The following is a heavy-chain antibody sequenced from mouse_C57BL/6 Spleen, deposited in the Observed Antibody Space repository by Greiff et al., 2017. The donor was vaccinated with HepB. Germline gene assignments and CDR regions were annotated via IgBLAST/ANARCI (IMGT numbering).Heavy chain of an antibody. CDR2: ISYSGST. CDR1: GYSITSGYD. J-gene: IGHJ3*01. V-gene: IGHV3-1*01. Sequence: EVHLVESGPGMVKPSQSLSLTCTVTGYSITSGYDWHWIRHVPGNKLEWMGYISYSGSTNYNPSLKSRISITHDTSKNHFFLKLNSVTTEDTATYYCARGDWFAYWGQGTLVTVSA. CDR3: ARGDWFAY.